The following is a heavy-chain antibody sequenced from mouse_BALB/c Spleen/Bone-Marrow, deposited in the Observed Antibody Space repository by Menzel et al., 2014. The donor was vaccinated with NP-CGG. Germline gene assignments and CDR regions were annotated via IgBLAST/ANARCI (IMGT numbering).Heavy chain of an antibody. D-gene: IGHD2-14*01. CDR1: GYTFTSYV. CDR2: INPYNDGT. Sequence: VQLQQSGPELVKPGASVKMSCKASGYTFTSYVMHWVKQRPGQGLEWIGYINPYNDGTKYNEKFKGKATLTSDKSSSTAYMGLSSLTSEDSAVYYCARSGRYDGFAYWGQGTLVTVSA. J-gene: IGHJ3*01. CDR3: ARSGRYDGFAY. V-gene: IGHV1-14*01.